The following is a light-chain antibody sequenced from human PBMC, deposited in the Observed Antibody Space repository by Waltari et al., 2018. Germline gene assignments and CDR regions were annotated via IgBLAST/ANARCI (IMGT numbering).Light chain of an antibody. CDR1: QSVGTW. V-gene: IGKV1-5*03. J-gene: IGKJ2*01. CDR3: QQYSSFST. Sequence: DIQMTQSPSTLSASVGDRVTISCRASQSVGTWLAWYQQKPGKAPKLLIYMASSLESGVPSRIRGSGSGTEFTLTISGLQPDDFATYSCQQYSSFSTFGQGTKV. CDR2: MAS.